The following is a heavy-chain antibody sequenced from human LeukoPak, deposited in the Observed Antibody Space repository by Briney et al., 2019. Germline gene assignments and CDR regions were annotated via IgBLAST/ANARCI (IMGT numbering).Heavy chain of an antibody. CDR1: GFTFSSYS. J-gene: IGHJ4*02. V-gene: IGHV3-48*01. CDR3: ASKLDY. CDR2: ISSSSSTI. Sequence: GGSLRLSCAASGFTFSSYSMNWVRRAPGKGLEWVSYISSSSSTIYYADSVKGRFTISRDNAKNSLYLQMNSLRAEDTAVYYCASKLDYWGQGTLVTVSS.